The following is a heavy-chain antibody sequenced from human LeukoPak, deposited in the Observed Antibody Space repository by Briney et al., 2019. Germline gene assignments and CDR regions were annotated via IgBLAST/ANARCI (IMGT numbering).Heavy chain of an antibody. J-gene: IGHJ4*02. CDR1: GYSFTSYW. V-gene: IGHV5-51*01. CDR2: IYPGDPDT. CDR3: ARRAYCGGDCYTDY. Sequence: GESLKISCKGSGYSFTSYWIGWVRQMPGKGLEWMGMIYPGDPDTRYSPSFQGQVTISADKSISTAYLQWNSLKASDTAMYYCARRAYCGGDCYTDYWGQGTLVTVSS. D-gene: IGHD2-21*02.